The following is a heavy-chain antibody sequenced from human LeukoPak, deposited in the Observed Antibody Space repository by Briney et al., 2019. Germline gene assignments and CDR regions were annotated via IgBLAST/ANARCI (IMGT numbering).Heavy chain of an antibody. J-gene: IGHJ3*02. Sequence: SETLSLTCTVSGGSIDTYYWNWIRQPPGKGLEWIGYVFHTGSTNYNPSLKSRVTISVDTSKSQFSLKLSSVTAADTAVYYCTRETSLYGAFEMWGQGTTVTVSS. CDR2: VFHTGST. D-gene: IGHD2/OR15-2a*01. CDR3: TRETSLYGAFEM. CDR1: GGSIDTYY. V-gene: IGHV4-59*01.